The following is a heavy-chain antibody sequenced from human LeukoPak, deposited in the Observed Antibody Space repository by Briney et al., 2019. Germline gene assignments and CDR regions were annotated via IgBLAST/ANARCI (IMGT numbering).Heavy chain of an antibody. D-gene: IGHD4-17*01. V-gene: IGHV1-18*01. CDR3: ARADYGDYHTPSEH. Sequence: GASVKVSCKASGYTFISYGISWVRQAPGQGLEWMGWISAFTGSTNYAQKLQVRVTMTTDTSTSTAYMELRSLRSDDTAVYYCARADYGDYHTPSEHWGQGTLVTVSS. J-gene: IGHJ1*01. CDR2: ISAFTGST. CDR1: GYTFISYG.